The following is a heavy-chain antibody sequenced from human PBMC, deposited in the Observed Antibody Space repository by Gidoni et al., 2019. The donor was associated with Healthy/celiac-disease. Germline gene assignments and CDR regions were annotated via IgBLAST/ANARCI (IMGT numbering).Heavy chain of an antibody. D-gene: IGHD6-19*01. CDR1: SSYA. Sequence: SSYAMSWVRQAPGKGLEWVSAISGSGGSTYYADSVKGRFTISRDNSKNTRYLQMNSLRAEDTAVYYCAKVSSGWFDYWGQGTLVTVSS. CDR3: AKVSSGWFDY. J-gene: IGHJ4*02. V-gene: IGHV3-23*01. CDR2: ISGSGGST.